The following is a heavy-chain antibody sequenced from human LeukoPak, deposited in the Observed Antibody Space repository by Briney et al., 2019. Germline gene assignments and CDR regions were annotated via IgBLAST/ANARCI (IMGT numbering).Heavy chain of an antibody. CDR3: AKALAVAGPNWFDP. V-gene: IGHV3-23*01. CDR1: GFTFSSYA. D-gene: IGHD6-19*01. CDR2: FSGSGGNT. Sequence: GGSLRLSCAASGFTFSSYAMSWVRQAPGKGLEWVSPFSGSGGNTYYVDSVKGRFTISRDNSKNTLYLQMNSLRAEDTAVYYCAKALAVAGPNWFDPWGQGTLVTVSS. J-gene: IGHJ5*02.